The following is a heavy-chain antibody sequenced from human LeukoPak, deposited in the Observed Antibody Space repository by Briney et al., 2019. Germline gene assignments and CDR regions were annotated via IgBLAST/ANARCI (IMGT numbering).Heavy chain of an antibody. J-gene: IGHJ5*02. CDR1: GFTSSSYA. V-gene: IGHV3-48*04. Sequence: PGGSLRLSCAASGFTSSSYAMSWVRQAPGKGLEWVSYISSTATSIYYADSVKGRFTVSRDNAKNSLYLQMNSLRAEDTAVYYCARDVTYHGGDWFDPWGQGTLVTVSS. CDR2: ISSTATSI. CDR3: ARDVTYHGGDWFDP. D-gene: IGHD4-23*01.